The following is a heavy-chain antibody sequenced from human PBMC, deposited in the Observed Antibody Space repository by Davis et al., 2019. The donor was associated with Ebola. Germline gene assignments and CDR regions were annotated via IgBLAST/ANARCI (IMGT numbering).Heavy chain of an antibody. CDR3: ARDAWGYYDSSGYYWEVYYGMDV. CDR2: INPNSGGT. D-gene: IGHD3-22*01. CDR1: GYTFTGYY. J-gene: IGHJ6*02. V-gene: IGHV1-2*04. Sequence: AASVKVSCKASGYTFTGYYMHWVRQAPGQGLEWMGWINPNSGGTNYAQKFQGWVTMTRDTSISTAYMELSRLRSDDTAVYYCARDAWGYYDSSGYYWEVYYGMDVWGQGTTVTVSS.